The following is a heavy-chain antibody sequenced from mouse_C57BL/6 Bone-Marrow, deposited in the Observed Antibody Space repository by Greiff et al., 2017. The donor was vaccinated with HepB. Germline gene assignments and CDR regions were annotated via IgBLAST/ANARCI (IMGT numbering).Heavy chain of an antibody. Sequence: QVQLKESGAELARPGASVKLSCKASGYTFTSYGISWVKQRTGQGLEWIGEIYPRSGNTYYNEKFKGKATLTADKSSSKAYMELRSLTSEDSAVYFCARDSSGRDYWGQGTTLTVSS. V-gene: IGHV1-81*01. J-gene: IGHJ2*01. CDR2: IYPRSGNT. D-gene: IGHD3-2*02. CDR1: GYTFTSYG. CDR3: ARDSSGRDY.